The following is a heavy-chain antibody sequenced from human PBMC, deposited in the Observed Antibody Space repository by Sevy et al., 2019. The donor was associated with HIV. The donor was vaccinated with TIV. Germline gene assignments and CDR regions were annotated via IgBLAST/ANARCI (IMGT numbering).Heavy chain of an antibody. V-gene: IGHV4-4*07. D-gene: IGHD7-27*01. Sequence: SETLSLTCTVSGDSFSRYFWAWIRQPAGKGLEWIGRINTSGSTNYNPSLKSRVTMSVDTSKSQFSLKVTSLTAADTAIYFCARSNWVTATNGFSKSYYFDYWGQGSLVTVSS. J-gene: IGHJ4*02. CDR3: ARSNWVTATNGFSKSYYFDY. CDR2: INTSGST. CDR1: GDSFSRYF.